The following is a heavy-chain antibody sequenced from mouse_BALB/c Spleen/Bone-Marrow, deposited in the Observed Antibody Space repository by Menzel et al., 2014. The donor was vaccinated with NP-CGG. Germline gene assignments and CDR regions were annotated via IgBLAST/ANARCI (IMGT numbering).Heavy chain of an antibody. V-gene: IGHV1-9*01. CDR3: SRRAHYFGSGLDY. Sequence: VKLVESGAELMKPGASVTISCKATGYIFSSYWIVWIKQRPGHGLEWIGEILPGSGNTNYNEKFRDKATFTAETSSNIAYMQLSSLTSEDSAVYYCSRRAHYFGSGLDYWGQGTTLTVSS. CDR1: GYIFSSYW. D-gene: IGHD1-1*01. J-gene: IGHJ2*01. CDR2: ILPGSGNT.